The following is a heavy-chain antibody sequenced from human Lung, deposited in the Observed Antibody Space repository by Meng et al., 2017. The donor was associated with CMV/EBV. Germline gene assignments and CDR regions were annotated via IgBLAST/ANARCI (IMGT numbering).Heavy chain of an antibody. CDR3: AREGLVGDLRYFDL. Sequence: QLGQSGAGVKKPGGRVKGSCKGSGYSFTDYHIHWGRQAPGQGLEWMGWMNPKSGGANYAQKFQGRVTMTRDTSISTAYMELSRLRSDDTAVYYCAREGLVGDLRYFDLWGRGTLVTVS. D-gene: IGHD3-16*01. CDR1: GYSFTDYH. J-gene: IGHJ2*01. V-gene: IGHV1-2*02. CDR2: MNPKSGGA.